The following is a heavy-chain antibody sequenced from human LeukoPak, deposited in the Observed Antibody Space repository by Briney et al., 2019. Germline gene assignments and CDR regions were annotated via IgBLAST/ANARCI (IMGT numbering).Heavy chain of an antibody. V-gene: IGHV3-48*02. CDR2: ISSSSSTI. CDR1: GFTFSSYS. Sequence: GGSLRLSCAASGFTFSSYSMNWVRHAPGKGLEWVSYISSSSSTIYYADSVKGRFTISRDNAKNSLYLQMNSLRDEDTAVYYCARAGYCSSTSCQNWFDPWGQGTLVTVSS. CDR3: ARAGYCSSTSCQNWFDP. D-gene: IGHD2-2*01. J-gene: IGHJ5*02.